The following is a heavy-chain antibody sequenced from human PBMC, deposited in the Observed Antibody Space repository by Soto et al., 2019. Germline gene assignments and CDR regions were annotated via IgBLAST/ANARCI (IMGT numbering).Heavy chain of an antibody. Sequence: GGSLRLSCAASGFTFSSYSMNWVRQAPGKGLEWVSSISSSSSYIYYADSVKGRFTISRDNAKNSLYLQMNSLRAEDTAVYYCARSKVRSGYHFDYWGQGTLVTVSS. V-gene: IGHV3-21*01. CDR2: ISSSSSYI. CDR3: ARSKVRSGYHFDY. J-gene: IGHJ4*02. D-gene: IGHD3-3*01. CDR1: GFTFSSYS.